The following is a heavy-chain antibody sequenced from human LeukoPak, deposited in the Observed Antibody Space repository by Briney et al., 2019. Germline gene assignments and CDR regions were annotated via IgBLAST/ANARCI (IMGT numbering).Heavy chain of an antibody. V-gene: IGHV3-7*04. Sequence: GGSLRLSCAASKFTFSDYWMTWVSQDPGKGPEWLAYMNQLVNEKNYLDSVKGRFTISRDNAKNSLYLQMTSLRADDTAVYYCARGTYYYEFWGQGTLVTVSS. CDR1: KFTFSDYW. D-gene: IGHD3-16*01. CDR2: MNQLVNEK. CDR3: ARGTYYYEF. J-gene: IGHJ4*02.